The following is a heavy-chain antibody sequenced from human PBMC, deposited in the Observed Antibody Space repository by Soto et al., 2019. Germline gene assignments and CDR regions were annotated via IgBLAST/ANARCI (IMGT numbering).Heavy chain of an antibody. CDR2: MNPNSGNT. J-gene: IGHJ6*02. CDR3: AVRLNDFWSGYYSWGIFSYYYYGMEV. CDR1: GYTFTSYD. Sequence: ASVKVSCKASGYTFTSYDINWVRPATGQGLEWMGWMNPNSGNTGYAQKFQGRVTMTMNTSTSTAYMELSSLRSEGTAVYYWAVRLNDFWSGYYSWGIFSYYYYGMEVSGQGTTVTVSS. V-gene: IGHV1-8*01. D-gene: IGHD3-3*01.